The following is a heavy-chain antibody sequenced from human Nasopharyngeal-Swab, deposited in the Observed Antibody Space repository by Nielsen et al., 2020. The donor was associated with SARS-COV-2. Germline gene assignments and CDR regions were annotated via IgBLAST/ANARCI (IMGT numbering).Heavy chain of an antibody. V-gene: IGHV5-51*01. J-gene: IGHJ2*01. CDR1: GYSFSTKW. CDR2: IYPGDSDT. Sequence: GESLKISCKASGYSFSTKWIGWVRQMPGKGLEWMGIIYPGDSDTRYSPSVQGQVTISVDKSITTAYLQWSSLKASDSAMYYCARGPISFDLWVRGTLFPVSS. D-gene: IGHD2-2*02. CDR3: ARGPISFDL.